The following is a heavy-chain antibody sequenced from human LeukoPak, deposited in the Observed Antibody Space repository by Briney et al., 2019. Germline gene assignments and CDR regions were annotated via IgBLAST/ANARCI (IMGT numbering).Heavy chain of an antibody. J-gene: IGHJ5*02. CDR2: INHSGST. CDR1: GGSFSGYY. D-gene: IGHD2-21*02. Sequence: SETLSLTCAVYGGSFSGYYGSWIRQPPGKGLEWIGEINHSGSTNYNPSLKSRVTISVDTSKNQFSLKLSSVTAADTAVYYCARVVVTANWFDPWGQGTLVTVSS. CDR3: ARVVVTANWFDP. V-gene: IGHV4-34*01.